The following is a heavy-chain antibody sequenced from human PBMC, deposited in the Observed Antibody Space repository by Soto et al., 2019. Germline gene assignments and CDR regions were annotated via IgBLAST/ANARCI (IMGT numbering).Heavy chain of an antibody. CDR2: ISSSSFSI. Sequence: EVQLVESGGGLVKPGGSLRLSCAASGFTFSSYSMNWVRQAPGKGLEWVSSISSSSFSINYADSVKGRFSISRDNAYNSLHLQINNLRAADTAVYYCGRNESSNIYGMDVWGQGTTVTVSS. D-gene: IGHD6-6*01. CDR3: GRNESSNIYGMDV. V-gene: IGHV3-21*02. J-gene: IGHJ6*02. CDR1: GFTFSSYS.